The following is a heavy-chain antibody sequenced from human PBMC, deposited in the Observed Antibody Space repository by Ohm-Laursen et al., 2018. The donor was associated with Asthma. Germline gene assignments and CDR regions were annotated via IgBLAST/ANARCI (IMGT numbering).Heavy chain of an antibody. V-gene: IGHV3-7*05. D-gene: IGHD3-16*01. CDR2: IYPDGGEK. J-gene: IGHJ4*02. CDR1: GLPFSNFW. Sequence: SLRLSCAASGLPFSNFWMSWVRQAPGKGLEWVANIYPDGGEKYYVDSVDGRFNISRDNAKNSLYLQMNSLRAEDTAVYYCATNLPYEAENYWGQGTLVTVSS. CDR3: ATNLPYEAENY.